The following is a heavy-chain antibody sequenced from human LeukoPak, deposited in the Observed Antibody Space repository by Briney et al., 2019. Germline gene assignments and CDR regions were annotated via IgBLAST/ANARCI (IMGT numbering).Heavy chain of an antibody. CDR2: VSSSSSTI. D-gene: IGHD3-10*01. V-gene: IGHV3-48*01. Sequence: EGSLRLSCAATGFTFSSYSLNWVRQAPGKGLEWVSYVSSSSSTIYYADSVKGRFTISRDNAKNSLYLQMNGLRAEDTAVYYCARARGSGTSRGAFDIWGQGTMVTVSS. CDR3: ARARGSGTSRGAFDI. CDR1: GFTFSSYS. J-gene: IGHJ3*02.